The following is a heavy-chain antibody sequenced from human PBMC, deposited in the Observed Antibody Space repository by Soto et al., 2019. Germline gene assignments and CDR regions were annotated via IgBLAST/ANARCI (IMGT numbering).Heavy chain of an antibody. CDR3: ARGGYCSGGSCYLFDY. D-gene: IGHD2-15*01. Sequence: ASVKVSCKASGYTYTGYYMHWVRQAPRQGLEWMGWINPNSGGTNYAQKFQGWVTMTRDTSISTAYMELSRLRSDDTAVYYCARGGYCSGGSCYLFDYWGQGTLVTVSS. V-gene: IGHV1-2*04. CDR1: GYTYTGYY. J-gene: IGHJ4*02. CDR2: INPNSGGT.